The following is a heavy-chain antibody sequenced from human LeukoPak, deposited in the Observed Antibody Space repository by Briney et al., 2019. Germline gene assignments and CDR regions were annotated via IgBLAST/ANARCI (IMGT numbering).Heavy chain of an antibody. CDR1: GFTFSSYS. CDR2: ISSSSSYI. V-gene: IGHV3-21*01. Sequence: GGSLRLSCAASGFTFSSYSMNWVRQAPGKGLEWVSSISSSSSYIYYADPVKGRFTISRDNAKNSLYLRMNSLRAEDTAVYYCARDPTFGGVIADDYWGQGTLVTVSS. J-gene: IGHJ4*02. CDR3: ARDPTFGGVIADDY. D-gene: IGHD3-16*02.